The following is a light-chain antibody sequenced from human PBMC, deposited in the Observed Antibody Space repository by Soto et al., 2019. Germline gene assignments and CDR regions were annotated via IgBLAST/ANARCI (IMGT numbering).Light chain of an antibody. CDR2: EVS. CDR3: SSYGGSNTVE. Sequence: QSALTQPPSASGSPGQSVTISCTGSSSDVGGYNYVSWYQQHPGKTPKLMFYEVSKRPSGVPDRLSDSKSRNTASLTVSGLQADDEAYYYCSSYGGSNTVEFGGGTKLTVL. J-gene: IGLJ2*01. V-gene: IGLV2-8*01. CDR1: SSDVGGYNY.